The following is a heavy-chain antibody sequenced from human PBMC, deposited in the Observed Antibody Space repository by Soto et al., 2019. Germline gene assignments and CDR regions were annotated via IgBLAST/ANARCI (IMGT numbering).Heavy chain of an antibody. Sequence: SVKVSCKASGGTFSSYAISWVRQAPGQGLEWMGGIIPIFGTANYAQKFQGRVTITADESTSTAYMELSSLRSEDTAVYYCARDIVATINAFDIWGQGTMVTVSS. D-gene: IGHD5-12*01. CDR3: ARDIVATINAFDI. V-gene: IGHV1-69*13. CDR2: IIPIFGTA. J-gene: IGHJ3*02. CDR1: GGTFSSYA.